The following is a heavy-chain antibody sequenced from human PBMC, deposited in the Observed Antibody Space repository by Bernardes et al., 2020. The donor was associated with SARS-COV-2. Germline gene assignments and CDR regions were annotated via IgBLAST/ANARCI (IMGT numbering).Heavy chain of an antibody. CDR3: AMDISGAQDY. CDR1: GFTFSSYW. D-gene: IGHD5-12*01. CDR2: TNEDGSVT. Sequence: GGSLRLSRAASGFTFSSYWMHWVRQDPGKGLVWVSRTNEDGSVTNYADSVKGRFTISRDNAKNTLYLQLDSLRVEDAAMYYCAMDISGAQDYWGQGTLVTVSS. V-gene: IGHV3-74*01. J-gene: IGHJ4*02.